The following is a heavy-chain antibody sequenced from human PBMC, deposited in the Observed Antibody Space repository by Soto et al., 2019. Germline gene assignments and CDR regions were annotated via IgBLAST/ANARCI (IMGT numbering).Heavy chain of an antibody. J-gene: IGHJ4*02. D-gene: IGHD3-10*01. V-gene: IGHV4-4*02. CDR1: GVSLTSGNW. CDR2: IFHDGTA. Sequence: PSETLSLTCAVSGVSLTSGNWWTWVRQSPQRGLEYIGEIFHDGTANYYPSFERRVAMSVDTSRSQFSLKLTSVTAADTAVYFCARLVYDTRLNYMYFDFWGPGTLVTVSS. CDR3: ARLVYDTRLNYMYFDF.